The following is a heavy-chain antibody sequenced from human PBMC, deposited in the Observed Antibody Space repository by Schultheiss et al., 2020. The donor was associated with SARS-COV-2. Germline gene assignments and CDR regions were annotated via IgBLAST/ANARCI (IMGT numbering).Heavy chain of an antibody. J-gene: IGHJ5*02. CDR3: AKGPGGNSVITPFYFDP. Sequence: GGSLRLSCAASGFTFSSYAMSWVRQAPGKGLEWVSAISGSGGSTYYADSVKGRFTISRDNSKNTLYLQMNSLRAEDTAVYYCAKGPGGNSVITPFYFDPWGQGTLVTVSS. V-gene: IGHV3-23*01. CDR1: GFTFSSYA. CDR2: ISGSGGST. D-gene: IGHD4-23*01.